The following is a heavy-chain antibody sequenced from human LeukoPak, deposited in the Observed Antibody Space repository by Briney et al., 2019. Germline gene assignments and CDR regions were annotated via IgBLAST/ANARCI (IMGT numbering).Heavy chain of an antibody. CDR1: GFTFSNYG. Sequence: PGGSLRLSCAASGFTFSNYGMHWVRQAPGKGLEWVTFISYDGGSKYYADSVKGRFTISRDNAKNSLYLQMNSLRAEDTAVYYCARDIGGAAVAGTCAFDIWGQGTMVTVSS. V-gene: IGHV3-33*01. CDR3: ARDIGGAAVAGTCAFDI. J-gene: IGHJ3*02. CDR2: ISYDGGSK. D-gene: IGHD6-19*01.